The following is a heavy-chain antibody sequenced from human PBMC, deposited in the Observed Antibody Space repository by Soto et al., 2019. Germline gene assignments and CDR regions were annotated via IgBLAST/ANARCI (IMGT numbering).Heavy chain of an antibody. CDR3: ARDPLARPPQTGYYYGMDV. D-gene: IGHD6-6*01. Sequence: SVKVSCKASGGTFSSYSISWVRQAPGQGLEWMGGIIPIFGTANYAQKFQGRVTITADESTSTAYMELSSLRSEDTAVYYCARDPLARPPQTGYYYGMDVWGQGTTVTVSS. V-gene: IGHV1-69*13. J-gene: IGHJ6*02. CDR1: GGTFSSYS. CDR2: IIPIFGTA.